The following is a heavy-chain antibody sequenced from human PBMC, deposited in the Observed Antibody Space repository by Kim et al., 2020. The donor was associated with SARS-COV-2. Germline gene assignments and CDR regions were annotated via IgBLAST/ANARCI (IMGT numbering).Heavy chain of an antibody. Sequence: GGSLRLSCAAAGFSFSSFGMHWVRQAPGKGLEWVAVMSYDGDNKYYAASVKGRSTISRDNSKNTLFLQMNSLRPEDTAVYYCARDGGGGYTKYDEFDYWGQGPLVTVSS. D-gene: IGHD5-12*01. J-gene: IGHJ4*02. CDR2: MSYDGDNK. CDR1: GFSFSSFG. CDR3: ARDGGGGYTKYDEFDY. V-gene: IGHV3-30*03.